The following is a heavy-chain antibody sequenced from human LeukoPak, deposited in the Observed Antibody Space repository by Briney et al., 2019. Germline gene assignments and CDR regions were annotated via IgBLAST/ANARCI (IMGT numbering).Heavy chain of an antibody. J-gene: IGHJ3*01. CDR2: ISPRGGAT. CDR3: ASGMQLRVGELFLDTRYDGFDL. D-gene: IGHD3-16*01. CDR1: GYTLTSHY. V-gene: IGHV1-46*01. Sequence: GASVTVSCKASGYTLTSHYMHWVRQAPGQGLEWMGLISPRGGATIYAQKFQGRVTMTSDTSTSTVYMELSSLRPADTAVYYCASGMQLRVGELFLDTRYDGFDLWGQGTMVTVSS.